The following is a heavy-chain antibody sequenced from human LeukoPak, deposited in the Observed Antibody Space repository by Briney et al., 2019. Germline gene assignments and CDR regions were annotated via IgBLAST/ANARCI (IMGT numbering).Heavy chain of an antibody. CDR1: GGSISSSNYY. Sequence: PSETLSLTCTISGGSISSSNYYWGWIRQPPGKGLEWIGSIYYTGSTYYNPSLKSRVTISVDTSKNQFSLKLNSVTATDTAVYYCARSQTGGTFDYWGQGALVTVSS. CDR3: ARSQTGGTFDY. V-gene: IGHV4-39*01. D-gene: IGHD1-26*01. J-gene: IGHJ4*02. CDR2: IYYTGST.